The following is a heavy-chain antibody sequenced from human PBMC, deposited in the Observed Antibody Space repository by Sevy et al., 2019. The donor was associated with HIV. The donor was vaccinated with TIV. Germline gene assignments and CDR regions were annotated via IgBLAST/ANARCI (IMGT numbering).Heavy chain of an antibody. D-gene: IGHD3-3*01. CDR1: GYSFTNFD. Sequence: ASVKVSCKAAGYSFTNFDINWVRQATGQGLEWMGWMNPNNGNTHYSQKFQGRVTMTRSSSANTAYMELSSLTSGDTAIYYCARARLDYEFWSGSYFSRAPWGYKYYAMDVWGQRTTVTVSS. V-gene: IGHV1-8*01. CDR2: MNPNNGNT. CDR3: ARARLDYEFWSGSYFSRAPWGYKYYAMDV. J-gene: IGHJ6*02.